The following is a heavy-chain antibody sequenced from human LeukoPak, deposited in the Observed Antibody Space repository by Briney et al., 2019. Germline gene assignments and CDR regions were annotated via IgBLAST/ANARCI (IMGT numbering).Heavy chain of an antibody. CDR3: ARTGKGGSYSDY. CDR1: GFTVSSNY. D-gene: IGHD1-26*01. J-gene: IGHJ4*02. CDR2: IYSGGST. V-gene: IGHV3-53*01. Sequence: GGSLRLSCAASGFTVSSNYMSWVRQAPGKGLGWVSVIYSGGSTYYADSVKGRFTISRDNSKNTLFLQMNSLRAEDTAVYYCARTGKGGSYSDYWGQGTLVTVSS.